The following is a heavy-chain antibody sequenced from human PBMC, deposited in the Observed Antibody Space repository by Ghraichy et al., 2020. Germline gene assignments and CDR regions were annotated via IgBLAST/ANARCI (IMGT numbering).Heavy chain of an antibody. V-gene: IGHV4-59*01. D-gene: IGHD2-21*01. CDR2: IYYSGST. CDR3: ARVSGIGYYYYYMDV. CDR1: GGSISSYY. Sequence: SETLSLTCTVSGGSISSYYWSWIRQPPGKGLEWIGYIYYSGSTNYNPSLKSRVTISVDTSKNQFSLKLSSVTAADTAVYYCARVSGIGYYYYYMDVWGKGTTVTVSS. J-gene: IGHJ6*03.